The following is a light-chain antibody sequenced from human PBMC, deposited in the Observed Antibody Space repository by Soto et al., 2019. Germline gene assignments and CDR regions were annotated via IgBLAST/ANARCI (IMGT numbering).Light chain of an antibody. V-gene: IGKV3-15*01. J-gene: IGKJ1*01. Sequence: IVMTQSPATLSVSPGERATLSCRASLNIYSNVAWYQQRPGQAPRLLIYRASTRATGIPARFSGSGSGTEFTLTISSLQSEDFTVYSCLQYHNLWAFGQGTKVEIK. CDR3: LQYHNLWA. CDR1: LNIYSN. CDR2: RAS.